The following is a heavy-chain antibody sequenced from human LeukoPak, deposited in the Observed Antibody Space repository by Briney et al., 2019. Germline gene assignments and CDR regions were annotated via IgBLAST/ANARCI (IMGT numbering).Heavy chain of an antibody. J-gene: IGHJ3*02. CDR1: GGSISSYY. Sequence: PSETLSLTCTVSGGSISSYYWSWIRQPPGKGLEWIGYIYYSGSTNYNPSLKSRVTISVDTSKNQFSLKLSSVTAADTAVYYCARVIYGDYGNDAFDIWGQGTMVTVSS. CDR3: ARVIYGDYGNDAFDI. V-gene: IGHV4-59*01. D-gene: IGHD4-17*01. CDR2: IYYSGST.